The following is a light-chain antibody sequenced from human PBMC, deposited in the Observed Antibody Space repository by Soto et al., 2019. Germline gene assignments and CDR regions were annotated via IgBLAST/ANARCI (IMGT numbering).Light chain of an antibody. Sequence: MLMTQSPATLSVSPGERVTLSCRTSHSVNSHVAWYQQKPGQAPRLLLYGASTRATGIPVRFSGSGFGTEFTLTISSLQSEDFAVYYCQQYSNWPLTYGGGTKVDIK. CDR3: QQYSNWPLT. CDR2: GAS. J-gene: IGKJ4*01. CDR1: HSVNSH. V-gene: IGKV3-15*01.